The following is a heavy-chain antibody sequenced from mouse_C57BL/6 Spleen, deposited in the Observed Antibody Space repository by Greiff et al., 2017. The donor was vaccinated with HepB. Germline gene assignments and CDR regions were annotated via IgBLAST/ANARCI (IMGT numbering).Heavy chain of an antibody. V-gene: IGHV1-72*01. CDR3: ARPYGSSYVGYFDV. CDR1: GYTFTSYW. D-gene: IGHD1-1*01. Sequence: VQLQQSGAELVKPGASVKLSCKASGYTFTSYWMHWVKQRPGRGLEWIGRIDPNSGGTKYNEKFKSKATLTVDKPSSTAYMQLSSLTSEDSAVYYSARPYGSSYVGYFDVWGTGTTVTVSS. J-gene: IGHJ1*03. CDR2: IDPNSGGT.